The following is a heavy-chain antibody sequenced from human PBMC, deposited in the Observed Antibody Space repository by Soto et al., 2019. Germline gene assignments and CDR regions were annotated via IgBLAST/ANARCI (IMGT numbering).Heavy chain of an antibody. D-gene: IGHD2-2*01. Sequence: LFLTCTVSGGSISSYYWSWIRQPAGKGLEWIGRIYTSGSTNYNPSLKSRVTMSVDTSKNQFSLKLSSVTAADTAVYYCARDLGYCSSTSCPSRRLDPWGQGTLVTVSS. CDR1: GGSISSYY. CDR2: IYTSGST. V-gene: IGHV4-4*07. CDR3: ARDLGYCSSTSCPSRRLDP. J-gene: IGHJ5*02.